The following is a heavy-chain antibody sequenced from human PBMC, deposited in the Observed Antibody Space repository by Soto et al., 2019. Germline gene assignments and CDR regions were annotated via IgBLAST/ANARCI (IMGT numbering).Heavy chain of an antibody. J-gene: IGHJ4*02. V-gene: IGHV4-4*02. CDR3: AREDDGDPDDYSKPFDY. CDR1: GGSISSSNW. Sequence: QVQLQESGPGLVKPSGTLSLTCAVSGGSISSSNWWSWVRQPPGKGLEWIGEIYHSGSTNYNPSLKSRVNISGDKSKNQFSLKLCSVTAADTAVYYCAREDDGDPDDYSKPFDYWGQGTLVNVSS. D-gene: IGHD4-4*01. CDR2: IYHSGST.